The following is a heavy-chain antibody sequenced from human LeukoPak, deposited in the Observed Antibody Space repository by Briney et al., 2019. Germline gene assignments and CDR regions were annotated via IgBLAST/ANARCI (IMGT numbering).Heavy chain of an antibody. CDR1: GFTFSSYA. Sequence: GGSLRLSCAASGFTFSSYAFTWVRQAPRKGLEWVSAISGSGGSTYYADSVKGRFTISRDNSKNTLYLQMNSLRAEDTAVYYCATTVTTPDAFDIWGQGTMVTVSS. CDR3: ATTVTTPDAFDI. CDR2: ISGSGGST. D-gene: IGHD4-17*01. J-gene: IGHJ3*02. V-gene: IGHV3-23*01.